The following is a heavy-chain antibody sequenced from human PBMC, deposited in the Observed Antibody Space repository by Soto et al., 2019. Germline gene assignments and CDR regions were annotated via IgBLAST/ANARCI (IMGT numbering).Heavy chain of an antibody. CDR3: AKEPTYLAYDSSGYYYRY. V-gene: IGHV3-23*01. CDR1: GFTFSSYA. D-gene: IGHD3-22*01. CDR2: ISGSGGST. J-gene: IGHJ4*02. Sequence: TGGSLRLSCTASGFTFSSYAMSWVRQAPGKGLEWVSAISGSGGSTYYADSVKGRFTISRDNSKNTLYLQMNSLRAEDTAVYYCAKEPTYLAYDSSGYYYRYWGQGTLVTVSS.